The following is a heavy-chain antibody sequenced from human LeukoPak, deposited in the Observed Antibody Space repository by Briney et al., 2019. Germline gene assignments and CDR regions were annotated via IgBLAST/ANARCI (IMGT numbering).Heavy chain of an antibody. CDR2: ISVYNGNT. Sequence: ASVKVSCKASGYTFTSYDINWVRQATGQGLEWMGWISVYNGNTNYAPNLQGRVTLTTDTSTSTAHMELRSLRSDDTAVYYCARTAPGTSFGGYYYMDVWGKGTTVTVSS. CDR1: GYTFTSYD. D-gene: IGHD1/OR15-1a*01. V-gene: IGHV1-18*01. J-gene: IGHJ6*03. CDR3: ARTAPGTSFGGYYYMDV.